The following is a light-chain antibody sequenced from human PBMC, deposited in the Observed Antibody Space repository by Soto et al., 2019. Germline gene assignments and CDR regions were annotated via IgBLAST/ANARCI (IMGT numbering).Light chain of an antibody. V-gene: IGKV1-39*01. CDR3: QQTSSTSS. CDR2: AAS. J-gene: IGKJ4*01. Sequence: DIHISQKPSTLSASVGDRVTIAFRASETIRSWEVWYQQKPGTAHKLLISAASYLQSGVPSRFSGSGSGTDFTLTISNLQPEDFATYYCQQTSSTSSFGGGTKVAIK. CDR1: ETIRSW.